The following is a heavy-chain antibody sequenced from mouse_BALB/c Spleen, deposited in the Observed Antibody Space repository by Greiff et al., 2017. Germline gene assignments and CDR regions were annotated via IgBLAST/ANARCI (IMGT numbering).Heavy chain of an antibody. CDR2: ISDGGSYT. Sequence: DVKLVESGGGLVKPGGSLKLSCAASGFTFSDYYMYWVRQTPEKRLEWVATISDGGSYTYYPDSVKGRFTISRDNAKNNLYLQMSSLKSEDTAMYYCARDLGDEFDYWGQGTTLTVSS. D-gene: IGHD3-3*01. CDR1: GFTFSDYY. CDR3: ARDLGDEFDY. V-gene: IGHV5-4*02. J-gene: IGHJ2*01.